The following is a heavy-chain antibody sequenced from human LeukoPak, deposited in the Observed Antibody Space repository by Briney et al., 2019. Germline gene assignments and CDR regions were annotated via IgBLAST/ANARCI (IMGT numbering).Heavy chain of an antibody. V-gene: IGHV3-23*01. Sequence: GGSLRLSCAASGFTFSSYAMSWVRQAPGKGLEWVSAISGSGGSTYYADSVKGRFTISRDNSKNTLHLQMNSLRAEDTAVYYCAKPPSRGPYDSSGYFDYWGQGTLVTVSS. D-gene: IGHD3-22*01. J-gene: IGHJ4*02. CDR2: ISGSGGST. CDR3: AKPPSRGPYDSSGYFDY. CDR1: GFTFSSYA.